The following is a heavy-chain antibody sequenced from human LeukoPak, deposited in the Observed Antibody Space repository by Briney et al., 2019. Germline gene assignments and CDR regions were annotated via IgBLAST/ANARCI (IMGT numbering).Heavy chain of an antibody. CDR3: AKWGGYDILTGYYVSDF. D-gene: IGHD3-9*01. J-gene: IGHJ4*02. CDR1: GFIFRNYA. CDR2: ITGSGDTT. Sequence: GASLRLSCAASGFIFRNYAMSWVRQAPGKGLEWVSAITGSGDTTYYADSVKGRFTDSRDNSKNTLYVEMNTLRGEDTAVYYCAKWGGYDILTGYYVSDFWGQGTLVTVSS. V-gene: IGHV3-23*01.